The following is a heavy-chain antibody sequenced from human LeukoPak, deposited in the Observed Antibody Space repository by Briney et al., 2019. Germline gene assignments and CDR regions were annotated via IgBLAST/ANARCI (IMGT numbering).Heavy chain of an antibody. V-gene: IGHV6-1*01. D-gene: IGHD2-15*01. J-gene: IGHJ4*02. CDR2: TYYRSKWYN. CDR3: ARGEYCSGGSCYTALDY. CDR1: GDSVSSNSAA. Sequence: SQTLSLTCAISGDSVSSNSAAWNWIRQSPSRGLEWLGRTYYRSKWYNDYAVSVKSRITINPDTSKNQFSLQLNSVTPEDTAVYYCARGEYCSGGSCYTALDYWGQGTLVSVSS.